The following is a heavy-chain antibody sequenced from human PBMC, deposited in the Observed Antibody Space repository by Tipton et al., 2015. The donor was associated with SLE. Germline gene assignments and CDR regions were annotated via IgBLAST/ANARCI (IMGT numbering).Heavy chain of an antibody. CDR3: AHLPSATHDWYFDL. CDR1: GLNFDDSA. V-gene: IGHV3-66*02. D-gene: IGHD2-2*01. CDR2: IYTGGNT. J-gene: IGHJ2*01. Sequence: GSLRLSCEVSGLNFDDSAMSWVRQAPGKGLEWVSVIYTGGNTYYADSVKGRFTISRDNSKNTLDLQMNSLRAEDTAVYYCAHLPSATHDWYFDLWGRGTLVTVSS.